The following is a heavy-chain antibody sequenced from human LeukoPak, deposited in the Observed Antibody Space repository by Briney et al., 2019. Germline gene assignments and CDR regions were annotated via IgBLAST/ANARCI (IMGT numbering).Heavy chain of an antibody. D-gene: IGHD3-10*01. V-gene: IGHV4-4*07. J-gene: IGHJ5*02. CDR3: ARATMVRGGRSPLTGWFDP. CDR2: IYTSGST. Sequence: SETLSLTCTVPGGSISSYYWSWIRQPAGKGLEWIGRIYTSGSTNYNPSLKSRVTMSVDTSKNQFSLKLSSVTAADTAVYYCARATMVRGGRSPLTGWFDPWGQGTLVTVSS. CDR1: GGSISSYY.